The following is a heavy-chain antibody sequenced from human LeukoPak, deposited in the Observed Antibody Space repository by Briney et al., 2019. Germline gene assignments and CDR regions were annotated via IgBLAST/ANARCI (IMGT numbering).Heavy chain of an antibody. CDR1: GFTFSSYA. V-gene: IGHV3-64D*06. CDR3: VKDGLNYYDSSGSLFNY. J-gene: IGHJ4*02. Sequence: PGGSLRLSCSASGFTFSSYAMSWVRLAPGQGLEFVSAISSNGSSTYYADSVKGRFTISRNNSRNTLHLQMSRLRAEDTAVYFCVKDGLNYYDSSGSLFNYWGQGTLVTVSS. D-gene: IGHD3-22*01. CDR2: ISSNGSST.